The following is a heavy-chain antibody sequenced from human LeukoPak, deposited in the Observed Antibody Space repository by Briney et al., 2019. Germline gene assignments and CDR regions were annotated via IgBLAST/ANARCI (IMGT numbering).Heavy chain of an antibody. J-gene: IGHJ4*02. D-gene: IGHD2-2*01. CDR1: GFIFSSYA. V-gene: IGHV3-23*01. CDR3: ANADLGYCSSTSCPDY. Sequence: GGSLRLSCAASGFIFSSYAMSWVRQAPGKGLEWVSAISGSGGSTYYADSVKGRFTISRDNSKNTLYLQMNSLRAEDTAVYYCANADLGYCSSTSCPDYWGQGTLVTVSS. CDR2: ISGSGGST.